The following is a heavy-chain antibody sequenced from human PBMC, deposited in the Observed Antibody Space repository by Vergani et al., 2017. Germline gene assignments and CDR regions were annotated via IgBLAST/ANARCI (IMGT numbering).Heavy chain of an antibody. CDR1: GYSFTNYW. V-gene: IGHV5-51*01. CDR3: ARLYGRDSSGRKYFDY. D-gene: IGHD3-22*01. J-gene: IGHJ4*02. CDR2: IHPADSDT. Sequence: EVQLVQSGAEVKKPGESLKISCQISGYSFTNYWIGWVRQMPGKGLEWMGIIHPADSDTRYSPSFQGQVTISVDKSISTAYLQRSSLRASDSAMYYCARLYGRDSSGRKYFDYWGQGTLVTVSA.